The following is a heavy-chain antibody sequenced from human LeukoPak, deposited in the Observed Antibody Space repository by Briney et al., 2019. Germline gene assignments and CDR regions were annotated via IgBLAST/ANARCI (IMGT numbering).Heavy chain of an antibody. CDR1: GGSISSSSYY. D-gene: IGHD6-19*01. CDR2: IYYSGST. V-gene: IGHV4-39*01. Sequence: SETLSLTCTVSGGSISSSSYYWGWIRQPPGKGLEWIGSIYYSGSTYYNPSLKSRVTISVDTSKNQFSLKLSSVTAADTAVYYCARHRSGWYRIGYYYGMDVWGQGTTVTVSS. CDR3: ARHRSGWYRIGYYYGMDV. J-gene: IGHJ6*02.